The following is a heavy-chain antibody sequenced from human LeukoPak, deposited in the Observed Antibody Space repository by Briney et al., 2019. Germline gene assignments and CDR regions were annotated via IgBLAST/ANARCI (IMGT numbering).Heavy chain of an antibody. Sequence: GASVKVSRKASGGSFSSPGISWVRQAPGQGLEWMGRIIPILQITNYAQIFQDRLTITADKSTDTVYMELSSLRSEDTAVYYCARGTNGVCYMCGYYYYYYMDVWGKGTTVTVSS. D-gene: IGHD2-8*01. CDR1: GGSFSSPG. J-gene: IGHJ6*03. V-gene: IGHV1-69*04. CDR2: IIPILQIT. CDR3: ARGTNGVCYMCGYYYYYYMDV.